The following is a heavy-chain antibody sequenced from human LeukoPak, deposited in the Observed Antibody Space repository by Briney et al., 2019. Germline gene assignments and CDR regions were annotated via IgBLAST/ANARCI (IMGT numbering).Heavy chain of an antibody. J-gene: IGHJ4*02. Sequence: PEGSLRLSCVGSGFTLSSYAMSWVRQAPGKGLEWVSAISGSGTRTYYADSVKGRFTISRDNSKNTLYLQMNSLRAEDTAVYYCAPSRRYYFDYWGQGTLVTVSS. CDR3: APSRRYYFDY. V-gene: IGHV3-23*01. CDR1: GFTLSSYA. CDR2: ISGSGTRT.